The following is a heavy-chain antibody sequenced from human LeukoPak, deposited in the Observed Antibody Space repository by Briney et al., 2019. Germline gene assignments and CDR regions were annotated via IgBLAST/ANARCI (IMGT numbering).Heavy chain of an antibody. CDR1: RFTVSSNY. CDR3: ARVAGTIWYFDL. D-gene: IGHD6-19*01. V-gene: IGHV3-53*01. J-gene: IGHJ2*01. CDR2: IYSGGST. Sequence: GGSLRLSCAASRFTVSSNYMSWVRQAPGKGLEWVSVIYSGGSTYYADSVKGRFTISRDNSKNTLYLQMNSLRAEDTAVYYCARVAGTIWYFDLWGRGTLVTVSS.